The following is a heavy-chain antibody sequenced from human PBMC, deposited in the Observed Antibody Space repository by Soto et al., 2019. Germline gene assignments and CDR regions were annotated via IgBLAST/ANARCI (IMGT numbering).Heavy chain of an antibody. V-gene: IGHV4-39*01. J-gene: IGHJ3*02. CDR2: IYYSGST. CDR1: GGSISSSSYY. CDR3: ARNNEWELEEAFDI. D-gene: IGHD1-26*01. Sequence: QLQLQESGPGLVKPSETLSLTCTVSGGSISSSSYYWGWIRQPPGKGLEWIGSIYYSGSTYYNPSLKSRVTISVDTSKNQCSLKLSSVTAADTAVYYCARNNEWELEEAFDIWGQGTMVTVSS.